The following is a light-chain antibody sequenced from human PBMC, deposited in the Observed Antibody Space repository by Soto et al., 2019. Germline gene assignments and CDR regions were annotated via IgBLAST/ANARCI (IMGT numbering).Light chain of an antibody. CDR3: SSFRTSNSLGV. CDR1: SSDVGAYNF. CDR2: DVS. J-gene: IGLJ3*02. V-gene: IGLV2-14*03. Sequence: QSALTQPASVSGSPGQSITISCTGTSSDVGAYNFVSWYQQHPGKAPKLMVYDVSHRPSGVSHRFSGSKSGNTASLTISGLQAEDEADYYCSSFRTSNSLGVFGGGTK.